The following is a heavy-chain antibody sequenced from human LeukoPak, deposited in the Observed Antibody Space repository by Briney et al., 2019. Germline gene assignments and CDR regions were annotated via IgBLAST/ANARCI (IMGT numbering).Heavy chain of an antibody. CDR1: GFTFSSYS. D-gene: IGHD3-9*01. CDR3: ARVRDILTGYPPDY. CDR2: ISSSSSYM. J-gene: IGHJ4*02. V-gene: IGHV3-21*01. Sequence: GGSLRLSCAASGFTFSSYSMNWVRQAPGKGLEWVSSISSSSSYMYYADSVKGRFTISRDSAKNSLYLQMNSLRAEDTAVYYCARVRDILTGYPPDYWGQGTLVTVSS.